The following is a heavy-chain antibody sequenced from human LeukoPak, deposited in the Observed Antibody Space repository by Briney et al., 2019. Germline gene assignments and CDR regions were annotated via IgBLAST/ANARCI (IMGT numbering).Heavy chain of an antibody. Sequence: SETLSLTCTVSGGSISTYFWTWIRQPPGKGLEWVGYIYYSGSTHYNSSLKSRVSISIDTSNNQFSLQLDSVTAADTAVYYCARSSKTYYMDVWGRGTTVTVSS. J-gene: IGHJ6*03. CDR2: IYYSGST. V-gene: IGHV4-59*13. CDR1: GGSISTYF. CDR3: ARSSKTYYMDV.